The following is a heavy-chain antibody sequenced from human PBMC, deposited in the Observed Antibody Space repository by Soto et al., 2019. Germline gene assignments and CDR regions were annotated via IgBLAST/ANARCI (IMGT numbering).Heavy chain of an antibody. CDR2: INYRGSTT. CDR3: VRDSSGYQPFDF. V-gene: IGHV3-48*03. CDR1: GFTFSSYE. Sequence: PGGSLRLSCAASGFTFSSYEMNWVRQAPGKGLEWVSYINYRGSTTYYADSVKGRFTISRDNAKNSLYLQMNSLRAEDTAVYYCVRDSSGYQPFDFWGQGTLVTVS. D-gene: IGHD3-22*01. J-gene: IGHJ4*02.